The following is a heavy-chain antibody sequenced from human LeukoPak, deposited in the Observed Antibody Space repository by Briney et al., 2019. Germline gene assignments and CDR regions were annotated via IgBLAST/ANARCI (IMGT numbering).Heavy chain of an antibody. Sequence: PSETLSLTCAVYGGSFSGYYWSWIRQPPGKGLEWIGEINHSGSTNYNPSLKSRVTISVDTSKNQFSLKLSSVTAADTAVYYCAGRGKWGRRGWAKGGWVEPWGQGTLV. CDR1: GGSFSGYY. CDR2: INHSGST. J-gene: IGHJ5*02. CDR3: AGRGKWGRRGWAKGGWVEP. D-gene: IGHD3-16*01. V-gene: IGHV4-34*01.